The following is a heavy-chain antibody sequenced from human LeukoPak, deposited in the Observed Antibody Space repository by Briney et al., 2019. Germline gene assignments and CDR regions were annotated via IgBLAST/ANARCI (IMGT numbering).Heavy chain of an antibody. D-gene: IGHD5-12*01. Sequence: GGSLRLSCAASGFTFSSYGMHWVRQAPGKGLEWVAVTSYDESTKYYVDSVRGRFTISRDNSKNTLFLQMNSPRDEDTAFYYCARDRDWLRDFDYWGQGTLVTVSS. CDR2: TSYDESTK. CDR3: ARDRDWLRDFDY. J-gene: IGHJ4*02. V-gene: IGHV3-30*03. CDR1: GFTFSSYG.